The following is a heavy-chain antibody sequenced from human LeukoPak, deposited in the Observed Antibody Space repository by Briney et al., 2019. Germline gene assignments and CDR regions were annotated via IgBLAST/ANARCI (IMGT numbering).Heavy chain of an antibody. V-gene: IGHV4-39*01. D-gene: IGHD3-10*01. J-gene: IGHJ4*02. CDR3: AREGDSGYGSPPFDY. CDR2: IYYSGST. Sequence: SETLSLTCTVSGVSISSSSYYWGWIRQPPGKGLEWIGSIYYSGSTYYNPSLKSRVTISVDTSKNQFSLKLSSVTAADTAVYYCAREGDSGYGSPPFDYWGQGTLVTVSS. CDR1: GVSISSSSYY.